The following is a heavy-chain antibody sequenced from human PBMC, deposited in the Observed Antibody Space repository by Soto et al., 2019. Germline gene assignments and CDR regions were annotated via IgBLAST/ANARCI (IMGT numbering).Heavy chain of an antibody. D-gene: IGHD5-12*01. V-gene: IGHV4-39*01. CDR3: ARHASGYDSRFDY. J-gene: IGHJ4*02. Sequence: SETLSLTCTVSGGSISSSSYYWGWIRQPPGKGLEWIGSIYYSGSTYYNPSLKSRVTISVDTSKNQFSLKLSSVTAADTAVYYCARHASGYDSRFDYWGQGTLVTVSS. CDR2: IYYSGST. CDR1: GGSISSSSYY.